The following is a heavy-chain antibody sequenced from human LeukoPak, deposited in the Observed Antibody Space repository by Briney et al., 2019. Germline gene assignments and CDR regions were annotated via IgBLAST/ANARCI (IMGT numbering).Heavy chain of an antibody. V-gene: IGHV3-30-3*01. CDR2: TSYDGSNK. J-gene: IGHJ4*02. D-gene: IGHD6-13*01. CDR3: AREAAAAAGYYFDY. CDR1: GFTFSSYA. Sequence: GSLRLSCAASGFTFSSYAMHWVRQAPGKGLEWVAVTSYDGSNKYYADSVKGRFTISRDNSKNTLYLQMNSLRAEDTAVYYCAREAAAAAGYYFDYWGQGTLVTVSS.